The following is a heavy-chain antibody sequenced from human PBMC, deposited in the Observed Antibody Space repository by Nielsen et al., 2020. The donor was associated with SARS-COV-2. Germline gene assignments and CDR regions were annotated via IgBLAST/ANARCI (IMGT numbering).Heavy chain of an antibody. Sequence: SETLSLTCAVSGGSFSGYYWSWIRQSPGKGLEWIGEINHSGSPIYNSSLKSRVTISVDTSKYQFSLKLNSVTAADTAVYYCARGARHCSGGSCYLPLVYFDYWGQGTLVTVS. D-gene: IGHD2-15*01. CDR1: GGSFSGYY. CDR3: ARGARHCSGGSCYLPLVYFDY. J-gene: IGHJ4*02. CDR2: INHSGSP. V-gene: IGHV4-34*01.